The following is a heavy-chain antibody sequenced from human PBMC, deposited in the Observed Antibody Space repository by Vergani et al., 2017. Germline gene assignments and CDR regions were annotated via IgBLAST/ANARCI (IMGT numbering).Heavy chain of an antibody. Sequence: QVQLVESGGGLVKPGGSLRLSCAASGFTFSDYYMSWIRQAPGKGLEWVSYISSSSSYTKYAASVKGRFTISRDNAKNSLYLPMNSLRAEDTAVYYCARDSSGWSLNYYYYGMDVWGQGTTVTVSS. V-gene: IGHV3-11*05. J-gene: IGHJ6*02. CDR2: ISSSSSYT. D-gene: IGHD6-19*01. CDR1: GFTFSDYY. CDR3: ARDSSGWSLNYYYYGMDV.